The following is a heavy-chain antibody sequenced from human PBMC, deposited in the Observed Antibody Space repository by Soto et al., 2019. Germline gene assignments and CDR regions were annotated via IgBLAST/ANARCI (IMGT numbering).Heavy chain of an antibody. CDR1: GYTFTSYA. D-gene: IGHD6-19*01. CDR2: IIPSTGNT. CDR3: ARGRIIVAGGFDP. Sequence: QVQLVQSGAEVKKPGASVKVSCKASGYTFTSYAIIWVRQAPGQGLEWMGWIIPSTGNTDNAEKFQGRLTMTRNTTISTAYMGLSTLSSAETAVYCWARGRIIVAGGFDPWGQGTLVTVSS. V-gene: IGHV1-8*01. J-gene: IGHJ5*02.